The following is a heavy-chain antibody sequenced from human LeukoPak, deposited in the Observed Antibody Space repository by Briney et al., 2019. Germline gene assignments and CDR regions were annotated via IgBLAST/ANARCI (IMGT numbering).Heavy chain of an antibody. CDR2: IYNSESI. D-gene: IGHD2-2*01. CDR3: ARDWWLGSPSLQGYFYGLDV. J-gene: IGHJ6*02. V-gene: IGHV4-59*01. Sequence: PSETLSLTCSVSGSSFSGFYWTWIRQAPGKGLEWIGNIYNSESIEYNPSLTSRATISLDTSKNQFSLRLSSVTAADTAVYYCARDWWLGSPSLQGYFYGLDVWGHETTVTVSS. CDR1: GSSFSGFY.